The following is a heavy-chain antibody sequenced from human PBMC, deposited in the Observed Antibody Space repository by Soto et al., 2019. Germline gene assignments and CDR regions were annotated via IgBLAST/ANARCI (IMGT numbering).Heavy chain of an antibody. CDR3: ARGLYGSGRRAFDI. Sequence: GGSLRLSCAASGFTFSSYGMHWVRQAPGKGLEWVAVIWYDGSNKYYADSVKGRFTISRDNSKNTLYLQMNSLRAEDTAVYYCARGLYGSGRRAFDIWGQGTMVTVSS. V-gene: IGHV3-33*01. CDR2: IWYDGSNK. CDR1: GFTFSSYG. D-gene: IGHD3-10*01. J-gene: IGHJ3*02.